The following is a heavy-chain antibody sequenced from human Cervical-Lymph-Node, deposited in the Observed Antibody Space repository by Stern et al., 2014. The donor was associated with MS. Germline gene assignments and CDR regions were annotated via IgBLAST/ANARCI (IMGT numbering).Heavy chain of an antibody. CDR3: ARDPDDFGDYGSAFDY. CDR1: GYSFRNFG. J-gene: IGHJ4*02. CDR2: ITSYNVKT. D-gene: IGHD4-17*01. Sequence: VQLEESGAEVKKPGASVKVSCRTSGYSFRNFGLNWVRQAPGQGLEWMGRITSYNVKTNSAQSLQDRVTMTTDTSTNTAYLELRSLRSDDTAVYYCARDPDDFGDYGSAFDYWGQGTLVTVSS. V-gene: IGHV1-18*01.